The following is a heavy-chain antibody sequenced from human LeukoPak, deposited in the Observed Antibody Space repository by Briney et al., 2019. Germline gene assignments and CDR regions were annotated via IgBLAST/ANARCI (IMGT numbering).Heavy chain of an antibody. V-gene: IGHV4-61*08. CDR2: IYYSGST. Sequence: MPSETLSLTCTVSGGSISSGDYYWSWIRQPPGKGLEWIGYIYYSGSTNYNPSLKSRVTISVDTSKNQFSLKLSSVTAADTAVYYCARSTSKVQAFDYWGQGTLVTVSS. D-gene: IGHD2/OR15-2a*01. J-gene: IGHJ4*02. CDR3: ARSTSKVQAFDY. CDR1: GGSISSGDYY.